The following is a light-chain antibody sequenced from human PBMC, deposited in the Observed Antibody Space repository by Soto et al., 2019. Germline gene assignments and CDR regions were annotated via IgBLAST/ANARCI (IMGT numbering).Light chain of an antibody. J-gene: IGKJ5*01. CDR2: AIS. V-gene: IGKV3-20*01. CDR1: HTISSSY. CDR3: QQYDNWPPFT. Sequence: ESVLTQSPRTLYLSPGQRATLSCRASHTISSSYLAWYQQKPGQAPRLLIYAISDRATGVPDRFRGSGSGTDFTLTISSLQSEDFAVYYCQQYDNWPPFTFGQGTRLEIK.